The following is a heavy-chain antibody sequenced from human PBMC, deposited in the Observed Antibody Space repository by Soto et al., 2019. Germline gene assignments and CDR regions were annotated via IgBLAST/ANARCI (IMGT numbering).Heavy chain of an antibody. CDR3: ARGRRIVVVTYFDY. Sequence: EGSLRLSCAASGFTFSSYAMHWVRQAPGKGLEWVAVISYDGSNKYYADSVKGRFTISRDNSKNTLYLQMNSLRAEDTAVYYCARGRRIVVVTYFDYWGQGTLVTVSS. CDR2: ISYDGSNK. D-gene: IGHD3-22*01. V-gene: IGHV3-30-3*01. J-gene: IGHJ4*02. CDR1: GFTFSSYA.